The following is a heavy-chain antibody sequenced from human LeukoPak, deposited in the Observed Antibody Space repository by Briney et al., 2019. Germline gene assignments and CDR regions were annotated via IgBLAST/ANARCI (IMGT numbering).Heavy chain of an antibody. D-gene: IGHD3-22*01. CDR1: GYTFTSYY. V-gene: IGHV1-46*01. CDR3: ARDTSWDSSGYVISDY. Sequence: GASVKVSCKASGYTFTSYYMHWVRQAPGQGLEWMGIINPSGGSTSYAQKFQGRVTMTRDTSTSTVYMELSSLRSEDTAVYYCARDTSWDSSGYVISDYWGQGTLVTVSS. J-gene: IGHJ4*02. CDR2: INPSGGST.